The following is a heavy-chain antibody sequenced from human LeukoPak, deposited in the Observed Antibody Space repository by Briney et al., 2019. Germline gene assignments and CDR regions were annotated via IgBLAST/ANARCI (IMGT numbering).Heavy chain of an antibody. Sequence: RGSLRLSCAASGFIFSNFAMHWVRQAPGKGLEWVALISYDGSHTYYADSMKGRFTISRDNSRNVLYLQMTSLRGDDSAVYYCAREEQELVRDYYYYMDVWGKGTTVTVSS. V-gene: IGHV3-30*01. CDR3: AREEQELVRDYYYYMDV. D-gene: IGHD6-13*01. J-gene: IGHJ6*03. CDR2: ISYDGSHT. CDR1: GFIFSNFA.